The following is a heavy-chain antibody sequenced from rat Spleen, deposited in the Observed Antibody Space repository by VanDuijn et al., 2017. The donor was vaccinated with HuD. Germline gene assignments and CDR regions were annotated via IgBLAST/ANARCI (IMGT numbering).Heavy chain of an antibody. V-gene: IGHV5-46*01. J-gene: IGHJ3*01. Sequence: EVQLVESGGGLVQPGGSMKLSCAASGFTFTSFPVAWVRQAPTKGLEWVATISASGGSTYFRDSVKGRFTISRDNAKSTLYLQMDSLRSEDTATYYCARKGDNHFFAYWGQGTLVTVSS. D-gene: IGHD1-10*01. CDR2: ISASGGST. CDR1: GFTFTSFP. CDR3: ARKGDNHFFAY.